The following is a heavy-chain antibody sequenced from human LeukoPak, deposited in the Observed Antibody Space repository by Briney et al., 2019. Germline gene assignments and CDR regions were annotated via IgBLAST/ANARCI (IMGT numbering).Heavy chain of an antibody. J-gene: IGHJ4*02. D-gene: IGHD3-3*01. CDR1: GYTFTSYG. V-gene: IGHV1-8*02. CDR2: MNPHSGNT. Sequence: GASVKVSCKASGYTFTSYGISWVRQAPGQGLEWMGWMNPHSGNTGYAQKFQGRVTMTRNTSISTAYVELSSLRSEDTAVYYCARVYYDFWSGYLGLWGQGTLVTVSS. CDR3: ARVYYDFWSGYLGL.